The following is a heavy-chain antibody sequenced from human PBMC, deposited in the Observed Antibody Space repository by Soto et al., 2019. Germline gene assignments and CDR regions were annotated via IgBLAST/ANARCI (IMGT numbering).Heavy chain of an antibody. J-gene: IGHJ1*01. V-gene: IGHV1-18*01. D-gene: IGHD3-16*01. CDR2: ISAYNGNT. Sequence: ASGNVSCKASGYTFTSYGISCVRQAPGQGLEWMGWISAYNGNTNYAQKLQGRVTMTTDTSTSTAYMELRSLRSDDTAVYYCAISRSVDALDYHPYSGRGSLVPVSS. CDR3: AISRSVDALDYHPY. CDR1: GYTFTSYG.